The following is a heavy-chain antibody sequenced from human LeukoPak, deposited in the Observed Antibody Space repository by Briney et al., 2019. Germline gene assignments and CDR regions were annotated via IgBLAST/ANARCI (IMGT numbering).Heavy chain of an antibody. J-gene: IGHJ4*02. D-gene: IGHD3-9*01. Sequence: SETLSLTCAVSGYSISSGYYWGWIRQPPGKGLEGFGGLYHSGSTSYNPSLKSRDTRSVDTSKNQSSLKLSSVPGADTALYYWARTDMLTGYSSTEFDYWGQGTLVTVSS. CDR3: ARTDMLTGYSSTEFDY. CDR1: GYSISSGYY. V-gene: IGHV4-38-2*01. CDR2: LYHSGST.